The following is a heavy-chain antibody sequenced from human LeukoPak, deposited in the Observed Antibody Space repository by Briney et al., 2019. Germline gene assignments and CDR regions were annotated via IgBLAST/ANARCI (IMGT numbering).Heavy chain of an antibody. CDR3: ARATGIAARRYFDY. J-gene: IGHJ4*02. Sequence: PSETLSLTCTVLAGSISSYYWSCIRQPAGKGLEWIGRIYTSGSTTYNPSLKSRVTMSVDTSKNQFSLKLSSVTAADTAVYYCARATGIAARRYFDYWGQGTLVTVSS. CDR2: IYTSGST. V-gene: IGHV4-4*07. D-gene: IGHD6-6*01. CDR1: AGSISSYY.